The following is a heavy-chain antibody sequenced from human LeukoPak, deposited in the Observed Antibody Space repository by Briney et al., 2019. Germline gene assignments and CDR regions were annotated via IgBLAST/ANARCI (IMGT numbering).Heavy chain of an antibody. CDR3: ARADPVGY. Sequence: ASVKVSCKASGDTFTGSFMHWVRQAPGQGLEWMGWINSNTGGTKFAQKFQGRVAMTRDTSISTAYMELSSLRSDDTAVYYCARADPVGYWGQGTQVTVSS. CDR2: INSNTGGT. CDR1: GDTFTGSF. J-gene: IGHJ4*02. V-gene: IGHV1-2*02.